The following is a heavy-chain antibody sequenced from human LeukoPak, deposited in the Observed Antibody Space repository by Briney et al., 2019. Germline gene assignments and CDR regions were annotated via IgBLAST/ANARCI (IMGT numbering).Heavy chain of an antibody. CDR2: IKQDGSEK. CDR1: GFTFSSYW. D-gene: IGHD3-9*01. V-gene: IGHV3-7*03. J-gene: IGHJ6*04. CDR3: ASLYYDILTGYDYYGMDV. Sequence: GGSLRLSCAASGFTFSSYWMSWVRQAPGKGLEWVANIKQDGSEKYYVDSVKGRFTISRDNAKTSLYLQMSSLSAEDTAVYCCASLYYDILTGYDYYGMDVWGKGTTVTVSS.